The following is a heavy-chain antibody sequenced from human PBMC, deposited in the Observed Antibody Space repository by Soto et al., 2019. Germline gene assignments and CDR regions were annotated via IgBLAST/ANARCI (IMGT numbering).Heavy chain of an antibody. CDR3: ARGGYSGNSKDPFYI. Sequence: GESLKISCKGSGYTFTAYWIGWVRQMPGKGLEWMGIIYPGDSDTRYSPSLQGQVTISADKSISTAYLQWSSLKASDTAMFYCARGGYSGNSKDPFYIWGPGTMVTVSS. CDR2: IYPGDSDT. V-gene: IGHV5-51*01. D-gene: IGHD6-25*01. J-gene: IGHJ3*02. CDR1: GYTFTAYW.